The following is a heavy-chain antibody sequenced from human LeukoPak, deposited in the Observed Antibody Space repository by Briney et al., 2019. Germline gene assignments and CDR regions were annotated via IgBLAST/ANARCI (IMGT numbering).Heavy chain of an antibody. D-gene: IGHD1-26*01. V-gene: IGHV3-48*04. J-gene: IGHJ4*02. CDR3: ARVTYSGSQHSPPTYYFDY. Sequence: GGSLRLSCAASGFSFTTYWMSWVRQAQGKGLEWVSYISSSGSTIYYADSVKGRFTISRDNAKNSLYLQMNSLRAEDTAVYYCARVTYSGSQHSPPTYYFDYWGQGTLVTVSS. CDR2: ISSSGSTI. CDR1: GFSFTTYW.